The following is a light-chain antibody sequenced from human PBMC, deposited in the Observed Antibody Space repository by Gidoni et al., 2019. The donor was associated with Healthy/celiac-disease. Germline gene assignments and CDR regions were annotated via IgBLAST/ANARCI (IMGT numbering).Light chain of an antibody. CDR2: AAS. Sequence: DIQMTQSPSSLSASVGDRVNITCRASQRISSYLNWYQQKPGKEPQLLIYAASSLQSGVPSRFSGSGSGTDFTLTISSLQPDDFATYYCQQSYSTPEWTFGQGTKVEIK. CDR1: QRISSY. CDR3: QQSYSTPEWT. J-gene: IGKJ1*01. V-gene: IGKV1-39*01.